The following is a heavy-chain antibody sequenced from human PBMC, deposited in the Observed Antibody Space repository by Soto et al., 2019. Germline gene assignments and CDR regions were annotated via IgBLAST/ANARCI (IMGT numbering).Heavy chain of an antibody. J-gene: IGHJ4*02. CDR3: ARDFGHGYYLDY. D-gene: IGHD3-3*01. Sequence: GSLRLSCVGSGFSFSSHGMHWVRQAPGKGLEWVAVISEDGNNKYYGDSVKGRFTISRDNSKNTLYLQMNSLRVEDTAVYFCARDFGHGYYLDYWGRGTLVTVSS. CDR1: GFSFSSHG. V-gene: IGHV3-30*03. CDR2: ISEDGNNK.